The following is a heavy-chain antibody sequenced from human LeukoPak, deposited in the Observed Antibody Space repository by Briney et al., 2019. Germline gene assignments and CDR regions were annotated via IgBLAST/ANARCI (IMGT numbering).Heavy chain of an antibody. V-gene: IGHV4-4*07. D-gene: IGHD3-22*01. Sequence: SETLSLTCTVSGGSISSYYWSWIRQPAGKGLEWIGRIYTSGSTNYNPSLKSRVTMSVDTSKNQFSLKLSSVTAADTAVYYCARGAPDYYDSSGMGLDYWGQGTLVTVSS. CDR3: ARGAPDYYDSSGMGLDY. J-gene: IGHJ4*02. CDR1: GGSISSYY. CDR2: IYTSGST.